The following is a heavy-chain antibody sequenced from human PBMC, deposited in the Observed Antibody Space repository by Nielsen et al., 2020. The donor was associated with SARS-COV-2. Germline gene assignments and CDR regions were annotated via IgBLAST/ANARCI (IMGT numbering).Heavy chain of an antibody. V-gene: IGHV1-2*04. CDR2: INPNSGGT. CDR1: GYTFTGYY. CDR3: ATGPTVTINNWFDP. D-gene: IGHD4-17*01. Sequence: ASVKVSCKASGYTFTGYYMHWVRQAPGQGLEWMGWINPNSGGTNYAQKFQGWVTMTRDTSISTAYMELSSLRSEDTAVYYCATGPTVTINNWFDPWGQGTLVTVSS. J-gene: IGHJ5*02.